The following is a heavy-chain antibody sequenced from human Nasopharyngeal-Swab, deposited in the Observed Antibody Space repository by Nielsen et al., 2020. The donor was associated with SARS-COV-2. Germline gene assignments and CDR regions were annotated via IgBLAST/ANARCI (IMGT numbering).Heavy chain of an antibody. CDR2: ISYDGSNK. CDR1: GFTFSSYG. V-gene: IGHV3-30*18. Sequence: GSLRLSCAASGFTFSSYGMHWVRQAPGKGPEWVAVISYDGSNKYYADSVKGRFTISRDNSKNTLYLQMNSLRAEDTAVYYCAKDGSYWFDYWGQGTLVTVSS. D-gene: IGHD1-26*01. J-gene: IGHJ4*02. CDR3: AKDGSYWFDY.